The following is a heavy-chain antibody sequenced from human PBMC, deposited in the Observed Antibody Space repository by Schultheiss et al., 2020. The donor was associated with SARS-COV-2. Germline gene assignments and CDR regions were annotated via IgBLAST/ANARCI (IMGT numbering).Heavy chain of an antibody. CDR3: TTVSSSWNSDY. V-gene: IGHV3-33*08. CDR1: GFTFSSYA. CDR2: IWYDGSNK. J-gene: IGHJ4*02. Sequence: GESLKISCAASGFTFSSYAMHWVRQAPGKGLEWVAVIWYDGSNKYYADSVKGRFTISRDNSKNTLYLQMNSLKTEDTAVYYCTTVSSSWNSDYWGQGTLVTVSS. D-gene: IGHD6-13*01.